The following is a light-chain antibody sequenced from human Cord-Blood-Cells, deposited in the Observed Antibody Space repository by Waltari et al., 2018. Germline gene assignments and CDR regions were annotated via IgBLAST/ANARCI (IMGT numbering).Light chain of an antibody. CDR1: QSVRSY. CDR2: DAS. V-gene: IGKV3-11*01. J-gene: IGKJ5*01. Sequence: VPTPTPATRTLCPGESPTFSCRASQSVRSYLVWYQQKPGQAPKLLIYDASKRSTGVPSRFSGSGSGTDFTLTISSLEPEDFAVYYCQQRSNRPLTFGQGTQLEIK. CDR3: QQRSNRPLT.